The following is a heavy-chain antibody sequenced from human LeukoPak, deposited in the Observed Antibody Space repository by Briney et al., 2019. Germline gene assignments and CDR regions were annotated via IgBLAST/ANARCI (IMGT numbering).Heavy chain of an antibody. CDR2: ISRSGSTI. D-gene: IGHD3/OR15-3a*01. J-gene: IGHJ4*02. CDR1: GFPFSSYE. CDR3: AREGLALDY. Sequence: GGSLRLSCAASGFPFSSYEMIWVRQPPGKGLECVSYISRSGSTIYYANSVKGRFTISRDNAQNSLYLQMNSLSAEDTAVYYCAREGLALDYWGQGTLVTVSS. V-gene: IGHV3-48*03.